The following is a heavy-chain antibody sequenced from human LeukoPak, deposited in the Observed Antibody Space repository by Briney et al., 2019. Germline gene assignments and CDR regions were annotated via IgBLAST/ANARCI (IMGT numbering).Heavy chain of an antibody. J-gene: IGHJ4*02. CDR3: ARVRGDYGNYFDH. CDR1: GGSFSGYY. Sequence: SETLSLTCAVYGGSFSGYYWIWIRQPPGKGLEWIGEINHSGSTNYNPSLKSRVTISVDTSTKQFSLKLTSVTAADTAVYYCARVRGDYGNYFDHWGQGTLVTVSS. V-gene: IGHV4-34*01. D-gene: IGHD4-17*01. CDR2: INHSGST.